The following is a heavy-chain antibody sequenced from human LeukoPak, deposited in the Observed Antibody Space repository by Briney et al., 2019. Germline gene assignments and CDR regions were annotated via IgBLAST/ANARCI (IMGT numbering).Heavy chain of an antibody. Sequence: GGSLRLSCAASGFXFSDYEINWVRQAPGKGLEWVSYISSRAATTYYADSVQGRFTISRDDTKTSLFLQMDSLRAEDTAIYYCARDMVRGRWDYWGRGTLVTVSS. CDR2: ISSRAATT. CDR3: ARDMVRGRWDY. V-gene: IGHV3-48*03. CDR1: GFXFSDYE. D-gene: IGHD3-10*01. J-gene: IGHJ4*02.